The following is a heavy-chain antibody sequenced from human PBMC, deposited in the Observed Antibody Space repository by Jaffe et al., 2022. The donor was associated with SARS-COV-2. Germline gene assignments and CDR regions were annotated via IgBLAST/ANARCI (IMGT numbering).Heavy chain of an antibody. CDR2: IWYDGSNK. CDR1: GFTFSSYG. J-gene: IGHJ5*02. V-gene: IGHV3-33*01. CDR3: ARDSRYNWNDATWFDP. Sequence: QVQLVESGGGVVQPGRSLRLSCAASGFTFSSYGMHWVRQAPGKGLEWVAVIWYDGSNKYYADSVKGRFTISRDNSKNTLYLQMNSLRAEDTAVYYCARDSRYNWNDATWFDPWGQGTLVTVSS. D-gene: IGHD1-1*01.